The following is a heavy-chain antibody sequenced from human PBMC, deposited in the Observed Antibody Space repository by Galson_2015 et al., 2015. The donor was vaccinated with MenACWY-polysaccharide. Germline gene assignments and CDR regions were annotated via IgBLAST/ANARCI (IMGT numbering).Heavy chain of an antibody. J-gene: IGHJ2*01. CDR3: ARAIAVAGQRRDFDL. Sequence: EPLSLTCTVSGGSISSYYWNWIRQPPGKGLEWVGYINYSGSTNHNPSLKSRVTMSVDTSKNQFSLNLTSVTDADTAVYYCARAIAVAGQRRDFDLWGRGTLVTVSS. CDR2: INYSGST. CDR1: GGSISSYY. V-gene: IGHV4-59*01. D-gene: IGHD6-19*01.